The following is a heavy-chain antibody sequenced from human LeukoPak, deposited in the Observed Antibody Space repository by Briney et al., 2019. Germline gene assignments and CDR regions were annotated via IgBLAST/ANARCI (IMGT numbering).Heavy chain of an antibody. CDR2: INPNSGGT. CDR3: ARDYYDSSGYYYGGWFDP. J-gene: IGHJ5*02. CDR1: EYTFTGYY. D-gene: IGHD3-22*01. V-gene: IGHV1-2*06. Sequence: GASVKVSCKASEYTFTGYYMHWVRQAPGQGLEWMGRINPNSGGTNYAQKFQGRVTMTRDTSISTAYMELSRLRSDDTAVYYCARDYYDSSGYYYGGWFDPWGQGTLVTVSS.